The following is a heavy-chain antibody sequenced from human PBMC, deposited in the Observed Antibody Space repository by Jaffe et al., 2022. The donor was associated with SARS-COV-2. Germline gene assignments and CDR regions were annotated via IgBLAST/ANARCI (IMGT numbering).Heavy chain of an antibody. CDR1: GFTFSSYE. D-gene: IGHD1-26*01. V-gene: IGHV3-48*03. CDR2: ISSSGSTI. Sequence: EVQLVESGGGLVQPGGSLRLSCAASGFTFSSYEMNWVRQAPGKGLEWVSYISSSGSTIYYADSVKGRFTISRDNAKNSLYLQMNSLRAEDTAVYYCARDPALATTHSNFDYWGQGTLVTVSS. CDR3: ARDPALATTHSNFDY. J-gene: IGHJ4*02.